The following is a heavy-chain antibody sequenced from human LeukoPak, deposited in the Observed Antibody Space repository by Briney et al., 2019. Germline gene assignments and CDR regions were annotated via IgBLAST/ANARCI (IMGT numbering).Heavy chain of an antibody. J-gene: IGHJ6*02. CDR1: GFTFSTYG. V-gene: IGHV3-33*01. CDR2: IYYDGSDS. Sequence: GRSLRLSCAASGFTFSTYGMHWVRQAPGKGLEWVAVIYYDGSDSYYGDSVKGRFTISRDNSKNTLYLQMNSLRAEDTAVYYCARYYGSGRGYYGLDVWGQGTTVTVSS. D-gene: IGHD3-10*01. CDR3: ARYYGSGRGYYGLDV.